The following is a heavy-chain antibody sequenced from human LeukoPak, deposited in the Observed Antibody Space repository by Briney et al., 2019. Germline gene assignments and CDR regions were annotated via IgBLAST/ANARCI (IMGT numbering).Heavy chain of an antibody. CDR2: INHSGST. CDR1: GGSFSGYY. J-gene: IGHJ4*02. V-gene: IGHV4-34*01. D-gene: IGHD6-19*01. Sequence: SETLSLTCAVYGGSFSGYYWSWIRQPPGKGLEWIGEINHSGSTNYNPSLKSRVTISVDTSKNQFSLKLSSVTAADTAVYYCARVLAVAGITFDYWGQGTLVTVSS. CDR3: ARVLAVAGITFDY.